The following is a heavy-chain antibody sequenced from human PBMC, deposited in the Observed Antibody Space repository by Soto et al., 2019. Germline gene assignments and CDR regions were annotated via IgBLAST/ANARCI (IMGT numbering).Heavy chain of an antibody. Sequence: SVKVSCKASGYPFTSYYINWVRQATEQALEWIGWMNPNTGNTDFAQKFQGRVTMTRNTSISTGYMELSSLRSEDTAVYYSVGSGPGRYCSSTSCRDFGYWGQGTMVTVSS. D-gene: IGHD2-2*01. CDR1: GYPFTSYY. CDR2: MNPNTGNT. J-gene: IGHJ4*02. V-gene: IGHV1-8*01. CDR3: VGSGPGRYCSSTSCRDFGY.